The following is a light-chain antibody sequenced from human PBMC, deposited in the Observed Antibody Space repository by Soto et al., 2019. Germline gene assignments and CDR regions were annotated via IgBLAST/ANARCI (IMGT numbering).Light chain of an antibody. CDR2: DVN. Sequence: SALTQPASLSGSPGQSVTISCSGNSSDVGGYDYVSWYQQLPGKAPKLLIYDVNNRPAGVSHRFSGSKSGNTASLTISGLQAEDEADYYCSSYTGSSTFVFGTGTKVTVL. J-gene: IGLJ1*01. CDR1: SSDVGGYDY. V-gene: IGLV2-14*01. CDR3: SSYTGSSTFV.